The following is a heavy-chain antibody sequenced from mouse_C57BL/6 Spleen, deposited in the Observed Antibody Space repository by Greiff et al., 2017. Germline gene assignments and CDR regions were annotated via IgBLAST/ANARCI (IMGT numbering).Heavy chain of an antibody. CDR2: IHPNSGST. CDR1: GYTFTSYW. D-gene: IGHD3-2*02. J-gene: IGHJ3*01. V-gene: IGHV1-64*01. Sequence: QVQLQQPGAELVKPGASVKLSCKASGYTFTSYWMHWVKQRPGQGLEWIGMIHPNSGSTNYNEKFKSKATLTVDKSSSTAYMQLSSLTSEDSAVYSCARSLDSSGSWFAYWGQGTLVTVSA. CDR3: ARSLDSSGSWFAY.